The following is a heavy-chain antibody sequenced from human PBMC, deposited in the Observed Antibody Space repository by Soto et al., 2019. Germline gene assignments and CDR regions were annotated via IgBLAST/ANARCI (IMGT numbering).Heavy chain of an antibody. D-gene: IGHD1-1*01. J-gene: IGHJ5*02. CDR2: INHSGST. Sequence: QVQLQQWGAGLLKPSETLSLTCAVYGGSFSGYYWSWIRQPPGKGLEWIGEINHSGSTNYNPSLKMRVTRSVATSKNQFSLTLSSVTAADTAVYYCAREGERPSRWYWFDPWGQGTLVTVSS. CDR1: GGSFSGYY. V-gene: IGHV4-34*01. CDR3: AREGERPSRWYWFDP.